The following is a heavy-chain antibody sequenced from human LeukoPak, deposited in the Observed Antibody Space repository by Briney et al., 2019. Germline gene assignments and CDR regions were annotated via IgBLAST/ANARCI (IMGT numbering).Heavy chain of an antibody. CDR2: ISAYNGNT. J-gene: IGHJ4*02. D-gene: IGHD3-22*01. CDR3: AQGNYYDNSGYSAI. Sequence: GASVKVSCKASGYTFTSYGITWVRQAPGQGLEWMGWISAYNGNTNYAQKLQGRVTMTTDSSTSTAYMELRSLRSDDTAVYYCAQGNYYDNSGYSAIWGQGTLVTVSS. CDR1: GYTFTSYG. V-gene: IGHV1-18*01.